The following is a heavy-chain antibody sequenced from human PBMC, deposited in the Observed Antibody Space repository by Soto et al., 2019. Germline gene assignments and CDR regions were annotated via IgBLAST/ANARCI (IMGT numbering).Heavy chain of an antibody. Sequence: QVQLVQSGAEVKKPGSSVKVSCKASGGTFSSYAISWVRQAPGQGLEWMGGIIPIFGTANYAQKFQGRVTITADESTSTAYMERSSLRSEDTAVYYCARGIAAAGTSSYYYYGMDVWGQGTTVTVSS. D-gene: IGHD6-13*01. CDR2: IIPIFGTA. CDR3: ARGIAAAGTSSYYYYGMDV. V-gene: IGHV1-69*01. CDR1: GGTFSSYA. J-gene: IGHJ6*02.